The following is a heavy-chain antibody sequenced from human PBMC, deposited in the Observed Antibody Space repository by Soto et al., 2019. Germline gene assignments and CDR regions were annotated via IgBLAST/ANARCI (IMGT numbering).Heavy chain of an antibody. J-gene: IGHJ6*02. CDR3: ARYPSGYSGYKYYYYYGMDV. CDR1: GYTFTSYD. V-gene: IGHV1-8*01. D-gene: IGHD5-12*01. CDR2: MNPNSGNT. Sequence: QVQLVQSGAEVKKPGASVKVSCKASGYTFTSYDINWVRQATRQGLEWMGWMNPNSGNTGYAQKFQGRVTMTRNTSISTAYMELSSLRSEDTAVYYCARYPSGYSGYKYYYYYGMDVWGQGTTVTVSS.